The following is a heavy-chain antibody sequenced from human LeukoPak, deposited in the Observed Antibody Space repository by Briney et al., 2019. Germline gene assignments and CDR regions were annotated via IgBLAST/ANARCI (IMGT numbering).Heavy chain of an antibody. CDR2: ISSSSDTM. D-gene: IGHD3-16*01. Sequence: GGSLRLSCAASGFTFSSCSINWVRQAPGKGLEWVSYISSSSDTMYYADSVKGRFTISRDNAKNSLYLQMNSLRDEDTAVYYCARVVWVGRYFDYWGQGTLVTVSS. V-gene: IGHV3-48*02. J-gene: IGHJ4*02. CDR1: GFTFSSCS. CDR3: ARVVWVGRYFDY.